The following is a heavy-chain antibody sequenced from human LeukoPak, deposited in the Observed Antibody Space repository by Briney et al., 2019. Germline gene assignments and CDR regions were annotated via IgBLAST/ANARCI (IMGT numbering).Heavy chain of an antibody. CDR2: INPSGGAP. J-gene: IGHJ4*02. CDR1: GYTFTSYY. Sequence: GASVKVSCKASGYTFTSYYMHWVRQAPGQGLEWMGMINPSGGAPNYAQKFQDRVTMTKDTSTSTVYMEVSSLRSEDTAVYYCARKVYASNDYYYEYHLDYWGQGTLVTVSS. D-gene: IGHD3-22*01. V-gene: IGHV1-46*01. CDR3: ARKVYASNDYYYEYHLDY.